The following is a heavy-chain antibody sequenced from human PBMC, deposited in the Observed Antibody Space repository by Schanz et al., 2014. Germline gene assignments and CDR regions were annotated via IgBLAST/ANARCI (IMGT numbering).Heavy chain of an antibody. D-gene: IGHD3-10*02. J-gene: IGHJ4*02. CDR1: GFTFSSYW. Sequence: EVQLVESGGGLVQPGGSLRLSCAASGFTFSSYWMHWVRQVPGKGPEYVSYISSGGTTTYHSDSVKGRFTISRDSSKNTLYLQMNSLRPEDTAIYYCAKNQYDDVDLSSFYFDFWGQGTLVTVSS. CDR3: AKNQYDDVDLSSFYFDF. CDR2: ISSGGTTT. V-gene: IGHV3-48*04.